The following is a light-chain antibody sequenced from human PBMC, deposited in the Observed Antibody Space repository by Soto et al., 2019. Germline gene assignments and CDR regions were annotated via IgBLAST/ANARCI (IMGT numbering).Light chain of an antibody. V-gene: IGKV3-11*01. Sequence: EVVLKQSPATLSLSPGERATLSCRASQSVSSYLAWYQQKPGQAPRLPIYDASNRATGIPARFSGSGSGTDFTLTISSLEPEDFAVYYCRQRSNWPPITFGQGTRLEI. J-gene: IGKJ5*01. CDR2: DAS. CDR3: RQRSNWPPIT. CDR1: QSVSSY.